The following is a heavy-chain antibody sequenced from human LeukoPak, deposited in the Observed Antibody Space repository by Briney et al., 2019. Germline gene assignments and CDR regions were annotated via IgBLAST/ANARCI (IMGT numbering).Heavy chain of an antibody. D-gene: IGHD1-26*01. CDR3: ARGWGSGSYLKTGFDY. CDR2: INPNSGGT. CDR1: GYTFTGYY. V-gene: IGHV1-2*02. Sequence: ASVKVSCKASGYTFTGYYMHWVRQAPGQGLEWMGWINPNSGGTNYAQKFQGRVTMTRDTSISTAYMELSSLRSEDTAMYYCARGWGSGSYLKTGFDYWGQGTLVTVSS. J-gene: IGHJ4*02.